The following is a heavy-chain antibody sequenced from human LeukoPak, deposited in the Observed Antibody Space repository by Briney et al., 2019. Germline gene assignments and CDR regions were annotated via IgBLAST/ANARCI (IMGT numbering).Heavy chain of an antibody. Sequence: GGSLRLSCAASGFTFTNYWIHWVRQAPGEGLVWVSRINSDGSVTRYADSVKGRFTISRDNAKNTVFLLMNSLKTEDTAVYYCARDRGALDSWGQGTLVTVSS. J-gene: IGHJ4*02. D-gene: IGHD1-26*01. CDR2: INSDGSVT. V-gene: IGHV3-74*01. CDR3: ARDRGALDS. CDR1: GFTFTNYW.